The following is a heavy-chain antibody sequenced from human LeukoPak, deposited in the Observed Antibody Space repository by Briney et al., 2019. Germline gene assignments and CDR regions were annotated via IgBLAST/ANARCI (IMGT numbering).Heavy chain of an antibody. V-gene: IGHV3-21*06. Sequence: GGSLRLSCGGSGFTFNSYSMNWVRQARGKGLEWVASIIGSGSEMFYADSLKGRFTISRDNSKNSLYLQMNSLRVEDTAVYYCAKVQSDIVGAMFFSFDVWGQGTMVSVSS. CDR2: IIGSGSEM. J-gene: IGHJ3*01. CDR1: GFTFNSYS. CDR3: AKVQSDIVGAMFFSFDV. D-gene: IGHD1-26*01.